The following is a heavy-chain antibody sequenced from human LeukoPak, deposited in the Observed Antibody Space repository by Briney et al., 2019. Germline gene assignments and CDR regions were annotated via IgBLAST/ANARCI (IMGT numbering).Heavy chain of an antibody. CDR1: GFTFSSYW. J-gene: IGHJ4*02. CDR3: VRDGDTSGYTN. V-gene: IGHV3-7*01. D-gene: IGHD3-22*01. Sequence: GGSLRLSCAASGFTFSSYWMHWVRQAPGKGLEGVANIKQDGSEKYYVDSVKGRFTISRDNAKNSLYLQMNSLRAEDTAVYSCVRDGDTSGYTNWGQGTLVTVSS. CDR2: IKQDGSEK.